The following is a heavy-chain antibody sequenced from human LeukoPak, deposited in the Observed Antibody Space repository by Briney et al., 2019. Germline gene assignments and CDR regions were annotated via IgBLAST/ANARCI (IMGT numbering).Heavy chain of an antibody. CDR3: ARALSWTTESYYYMDV. CDR2: MNPNSGNT. Sequence: ASGNLSCKASGYTLSSYDINWVRQATGQGLELMGWMNPNSGNTGYAQKFQGRVTMTKNTSITTAYMELSSLRSEDTAVYYCARALSWTTESYYYMDVWGKGTTVTVSS. V-gene: IGHV1-8*01. D-gene: IGHD3/OR15-3a*01. J-gene: IGHJ6*03. CDR1: GYTLSSYD.